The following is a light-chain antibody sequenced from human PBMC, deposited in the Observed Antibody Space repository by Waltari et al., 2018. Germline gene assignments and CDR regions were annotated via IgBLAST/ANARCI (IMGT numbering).Light chain of an antibody. CDR1: QTINTW. CDR3: QQYDTYPLT. J-gene: IGKJ4*01. Sequence: IQMTQSPPTVSASVGARVTLTCRASQTINTWLAWYQQKPGKAPTLLIYKASRLQSGVPSRFSGSESGTEFTLTISSLQPEDFGTYYCQQYDTYPLTFGGGTRVEI. CDR2: KAS. V-gene: IGKV1-5*03.